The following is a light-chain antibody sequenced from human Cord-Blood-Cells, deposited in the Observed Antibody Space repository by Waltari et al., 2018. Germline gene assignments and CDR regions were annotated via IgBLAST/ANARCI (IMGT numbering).Light chain of an antibody. CDR3: CSYAGSSTLV. J-gene: IGLJ2*01. Sequence: QSALTQPAPVSGSPGPSLTTPCPCTSNAVGSYNLASWYQPHPGNAPKLMIYEGSKRPSGVSNRFSGSKSGNTASLTISGLQPEDEADYYCCSYAGSSTLVFGGGTKLTVL. CDR1: SNAVGSYNL. V-gene: IGLV2-23*01. CDR2: EGS.